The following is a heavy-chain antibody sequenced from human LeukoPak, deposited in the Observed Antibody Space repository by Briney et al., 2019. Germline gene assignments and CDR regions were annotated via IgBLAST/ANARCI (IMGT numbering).Heavy chain of an antibody. J-gene: IGHJ4*02. CDR1: GFTFSTYW. D-gene: IGHD3-10*01. V-gene: IGHV3-7*01. CDR2: IKGDGSED. CDR3: VRDGTYYYHSGSYLPNL. Sequence: PGGSLRLSCAASGFTFSTYWMSWVRQAPGRGLEWVANIKGDGSEDYYMGSMKGRFTISRDNAKNSLYLQMKSLGVEDTAVYYCVRDGTYYYHSGSYLPNLWGQGTLVIVSS.